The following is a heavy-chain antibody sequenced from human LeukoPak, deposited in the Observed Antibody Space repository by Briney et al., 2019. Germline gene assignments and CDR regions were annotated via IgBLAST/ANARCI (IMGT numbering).Heavy chain of an antibody. CDR1: GFTFSSYS. CDR3: ARGSGLTDY. Sequence: GESLKISCAASGFTFSSYSMNWVRQAPGKGLEWVSSISSSSSYIYYADSVKGRFTISRDNAKNSLYLQMNSLRAEDTAVYYCARGSGLTDYWGQGTLVTVSS. D-gene: IGHD2-15*01. CDR2: ISSSSSYI. V-gene: IGHV3-21*01. J-gene: IGHJ4*02.